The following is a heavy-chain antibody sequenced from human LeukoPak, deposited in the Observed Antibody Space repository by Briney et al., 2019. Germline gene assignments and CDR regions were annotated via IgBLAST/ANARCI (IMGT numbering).Heavy chain of an antibody. J-gene: IGHJ3*02. D-gene: IGHD2-2*01. V-gene: IGHV3-23*01. CDR3: YIVVVPAAIDAFDI. Sequence: GGSLRLSCAASGFTFSSYSMSWVRQAPGKGLEWVSHISNTGGNTFYADSVKGRFSISRDNSKNTLYLQMNSLSADDTAVYYCYIVVVPAAIDAFDIWGQGTMVTVSS. CDR2: ISNTGGNT. CDR1: GFTFSSYS.